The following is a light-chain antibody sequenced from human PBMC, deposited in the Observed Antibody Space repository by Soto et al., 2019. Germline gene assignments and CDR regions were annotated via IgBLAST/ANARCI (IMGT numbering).Light chain of an antibody. CDR3: CSYAGSSTLYV. CDR2: DVS. J-gene: IGLJ1*01. V-gene: IGLV2-11*01. CDR1: SSDVGGYKY. Sequence: QSALTQPRSVSGSPGQSVTISCTGTSSDVGGYKYVSWYQQHPGKAPKLMIYDVSERPSGVPDRFSGSKSGNTASLTISGLQAEDEADYYCCSYAGSSTLYVFGTGTKVTVL.